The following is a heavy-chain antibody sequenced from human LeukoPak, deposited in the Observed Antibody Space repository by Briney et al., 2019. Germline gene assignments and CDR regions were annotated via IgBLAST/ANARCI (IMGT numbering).Heavy chain of an antibody. J-gene: IGHJ4*02. CDR1: GFTFSSYS. CDR2: ISSSSSYI. Sequence: GGSLRLSCAASGFTFSSYSMNWVRQAPGKGLEWVSSISSSSSYIYYADSVKGRFTISRDNAKNSLYLQMNSLRDEDTAVYYCARVLRFLDYFDYWGQGTLVTVSS. CDR3: ARVLRFLDYFDY. D-gene: IGHD3-3*01. V-gene: IGHV3-21*01.